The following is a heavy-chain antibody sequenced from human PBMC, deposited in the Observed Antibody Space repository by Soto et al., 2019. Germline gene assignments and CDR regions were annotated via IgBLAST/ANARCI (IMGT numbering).Heavy chain of an antibody. CDR3: GRDGVGATPLGWFDP. Sequence: QVQLVQSGAEVKKPGASVKVSCKASGYTFIGYYIHWVRQAPGQGLEWIGRINPRSGDTTYAQKFQGRLSMTRDTSISTAYMELSSLRSDDTAVYYCGRDGVGATPLGWFDPWGQGSLVIVSS. D-gene: IGHD1-26*01. V-gene: IGHV1-2*06. CDR1: GYTFIGYY. J-gene: IGHJ5*02. CDR2: INPRSGDT.